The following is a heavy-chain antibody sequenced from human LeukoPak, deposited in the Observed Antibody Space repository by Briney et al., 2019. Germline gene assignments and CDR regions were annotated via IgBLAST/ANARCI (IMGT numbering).Heavy chain of an antibody. CDR3: ARLGKSAMVIHY. J-gene: IGHJ4*02. CDR1: GYSFTNYW. V-gene: IGHV5-10-1*01. Sequence: GESLKISCKGSGYSFTNYWISWVRQMPGKGLEWMGRIDPSDSYTNYSPSFQGHVTISADKSISTAYLQWSSLKASDTAMYYCARLGKSAMVIHYWGQGTLVTVSS. CDR2: IDPSDSYT. D-gene: IGHD5-18*01.